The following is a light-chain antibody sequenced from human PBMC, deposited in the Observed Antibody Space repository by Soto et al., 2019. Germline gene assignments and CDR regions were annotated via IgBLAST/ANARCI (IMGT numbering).Light chain of an antibody. V-gene: IGKV3-20*01. CDR1: QSVSSSY. CDR3: QQYGSSLFT. CDR2: GAS. Sequence: EIVLTQSPGTLSLSPGERATLSCRASQSVSSSYLAWYQQKPGQAPRLLIYGASSRATGIPDRFSGSGCGTYFTITISRLEPEDFLVYYCQQYGSSLFTFGPGTKVDIK. J-gene: IGKJ3*01.